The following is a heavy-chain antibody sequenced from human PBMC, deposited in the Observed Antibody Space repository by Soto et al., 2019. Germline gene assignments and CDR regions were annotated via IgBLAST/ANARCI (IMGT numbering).Heavy chain of an antibody. Sequence: EVQLVESGGGLVKPGGSLRLSCAASGFTFSSYSMNWVRQAPGKGLEWVPSISSSSSYIYYADSVKGRFTISRDNAKNSLYLQMNSLRAEDTAVYYCASVAYYDSSPRPDAFDIWGQGTMVTVSS. CDR1: GFTFSSYS. CDR2: ISSSSSYI. D-gene: IGHD3-22*01. CDR3: ASVAYYDSSPRPDAFDI. V-gene: IGHV3-21*01. J-gene: IGHJ3*02.